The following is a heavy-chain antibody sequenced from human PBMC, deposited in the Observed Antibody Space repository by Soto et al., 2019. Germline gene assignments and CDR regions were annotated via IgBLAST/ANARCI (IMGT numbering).Heavy chain of an antibody. CDR3: AREITIDSSHPDDWFDP. J-gene: IGHJ5*02. CDR2: ISSSGSTI. Sequence: QVQLVESGGGLVKPGGSLRLSCAASGFTFSDYYMSWIRQAPGKGLEWVSYISSSGSTIYYADSVKGRFTISRDNVKNSLYLQMNSLRAEDTAVYYCAREITIDSSHPDDWFDPWGQGTLVTVSS. D-gene: IGHD6-13*01. CDR1: GFTFSDYY. V-gene: IGHV3-11*01.